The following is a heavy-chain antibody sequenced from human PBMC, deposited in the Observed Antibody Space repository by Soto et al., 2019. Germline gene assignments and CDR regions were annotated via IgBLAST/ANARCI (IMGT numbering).Heavy chain of an antibody. CDR2: ISGSGGST. CDR3: AKTPLRRGWFDP. V-gene: IGHV3-23*01. CDR1: GFTFSSYA. Sequence: VRLSCAASGFTFSSYAMSWVRQAPGKGLEWVSAISGSGGSTYYADSVKGRFTISRDNSKNTLYLQMNSLRAEDTAVYYCAKTPLRRGWFDPWGQGTLVTVSS. J-gene: IGHJ5*02. D-gene: IGHD3-10*01.